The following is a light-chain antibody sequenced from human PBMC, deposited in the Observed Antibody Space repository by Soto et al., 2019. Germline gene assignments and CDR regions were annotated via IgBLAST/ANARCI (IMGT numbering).Light chain of an antibody. CDR1: QNVSHNY. CDR3: QQYAGSPLT. Sequence: EIVLTQSPGTLSLSPGERATLSCRASQNVSHNYLAWYQQNPGQAPRLLIYGASSRATGIPDRFSGSGSGTDFTLTINRLEPEDFAVFFCQQYAGSPLTFGGGTKVQI. CDR2: GAS. V-gene: IGKV3-20*01. J-gene: IGKJ4*01.